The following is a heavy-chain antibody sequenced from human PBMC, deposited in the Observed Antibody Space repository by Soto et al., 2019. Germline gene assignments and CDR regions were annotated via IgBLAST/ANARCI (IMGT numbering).Heavy chain of an antibody. CDR3: ARPRDSGSYYYSFDS. V-gene: IGHV5-51*01. CDR1: GYTFTHYW. J-gene: IGHJ4*02. D-gene: IGHD1-26*01. CDR2: IYPGDSRV. Sequence: GESLKISCKTPGYTFTHYWLAWVRQMPGKGLEWVGIIYPGDSRVRYSPSSQGQVTISADNSLTTSSLRWTSLRASDTATYFCARPRDSGSYYYSFDSWGQGTPVT.